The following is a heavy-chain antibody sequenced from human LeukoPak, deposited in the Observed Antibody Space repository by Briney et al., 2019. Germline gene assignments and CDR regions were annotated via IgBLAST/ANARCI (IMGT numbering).Heavy chain of an antibody. Sequence: GGSLRLSCAASGFTFSGYWMTWLRQAPGKGPEWVANIDEDGSAKYYLGSVKGRFTISRDNAENSLYLQMNSLRAEDTAVYYCARGGSYLSAFDIWGQGTMVTVSS. CDR2: IDEDGSAK. D-gene: IGHD1-26*01. J-gene: IGHJ3*02. CDR1: GFTFSGYW. V-gene: IGHV3-7*03. CDR3: ARGGSYLSAFDI.